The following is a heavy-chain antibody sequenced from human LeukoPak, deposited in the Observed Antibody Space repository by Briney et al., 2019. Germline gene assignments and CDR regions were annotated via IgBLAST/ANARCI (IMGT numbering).Heavy chain of an antibody. CDR3: ARGPIYYSTGIYYFDY. D-gene: IGHD3-10*01. CDR2: MNPNSGNT. V-gene: IGHV1-8*01. Sequence: ASVKVSCKASGYTFTSYDMNWVRQAPGQGLEWMGWMNPNSGNTGSAQNFQGRVTMTRDTSISTAYMELSSLRSEDTAVYYCARGPIYYSTGIYYFDYWGQGTLVTVSS. CDR1: GYTFTSYD. J-gene: IGHJ4*02.